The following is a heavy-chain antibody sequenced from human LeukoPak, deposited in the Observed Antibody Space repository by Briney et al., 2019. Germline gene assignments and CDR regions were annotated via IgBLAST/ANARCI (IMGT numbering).Heavy chain of an antibody. CDR1: GFTFSSYG. D-gene: IGHD5-18*01. J-gene: IGHJ4*02. Sequence: HPGGSLRLSCAASGFTFSSYGMHWVRQAPGKGLEWVAVIWYDGSNKYYADSVKGRFTISRDNSKNTLYLQMNSLRAEDTAVYYCARDRGSRGYSYGYWGGIDYWGQGTLVTVSS. V-gene: IGHV3-33*01. CDR3: ARDRGSRGYSYGYWGGIDY. CDR2: IWYDGSNK.